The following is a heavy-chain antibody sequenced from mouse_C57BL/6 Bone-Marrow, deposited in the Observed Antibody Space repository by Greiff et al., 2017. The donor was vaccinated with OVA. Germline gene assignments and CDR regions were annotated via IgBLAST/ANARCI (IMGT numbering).Heavy chain of an antibody. D-gene: IGHD2-4*01. CDR1: GYAFTNYL. J-gene: IGHJ2*01. Sequence: QVQLQQSGAELVRPGTSVKVSCKASGYAFTNYLIEWVKQRPGPGLEWIGVINPGSGGTNYNEKFKGKATLTADKSSSTAYMQLSSLTSEDSAVDFCAREDDYDEGYYFDYWGQGTTLTVSS. V-gene: IGHV1-54*01. CDR2: INPGSGGT. CDR3: AREDDYDEGYYFDY.